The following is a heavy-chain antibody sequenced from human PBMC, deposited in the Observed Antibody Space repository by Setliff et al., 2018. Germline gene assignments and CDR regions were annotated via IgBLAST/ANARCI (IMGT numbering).Heavy chain of an antibody. CDR1: GFTFSDHY. CDR2: IRNKVNSYAT. CDR3: SAVLNGDYFDY. V-gene: IGHV3-73*01. Sequence: GGSLRLSCAASGFTFSDHYMDWVRQAPGKGLEWVGRIRNKVNSYATAYAASVKGRFTISRDDSKNMAYLQMNSLKIEDTAVYYCSAVLNGDYFDYWGQGTLVTVSS. D-gene: IGHD4-17*01. J-gene: IGHJ4*02.